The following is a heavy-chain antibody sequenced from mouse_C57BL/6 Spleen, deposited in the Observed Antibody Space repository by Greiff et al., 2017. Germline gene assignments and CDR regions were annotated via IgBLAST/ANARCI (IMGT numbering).Heavy chain of an antibody. CDR2: ISDGGSYT. Sequence: EVKLVESGGGLVKPGGSLKLSCAASGFTFSSSAMSWVRQTPEKRLEWVATISDGGSYTYYPATVKGRFTLSRDNAKNNLYLQMSHLKSEDTAMYYCARDGAVVSSAMDYRGQDTSVTVSS. CDR1: GFTFSSSA. CDR3: ARDGAVVSSAMDY. J-gene: IGHJ4*01. D-gene: IGHD1-1*01. V-gene: IGHV5-4*01.